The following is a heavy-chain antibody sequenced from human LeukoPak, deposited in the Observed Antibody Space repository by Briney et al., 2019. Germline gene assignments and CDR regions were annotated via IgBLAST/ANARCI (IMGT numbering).Heavy chain of an antibody. J-gene: IGHJ5*02. D-gene: IGHD4-17*01. CDR2: INPNSGGT. V-gene: IGHV1-2*02. Sequence: ASVTVSCKASGYTFTGYYMHWVRQAPGQGLEWMGWINPNSGGTDYGQNFQGRVTMTRDTSITTAYMEVSRLRSDDTAVYYCARGYGERDWFDTWGQGTLVTVSS. CDR1: GYTFTGYY. CDR3: ARGYGERDWFDT.